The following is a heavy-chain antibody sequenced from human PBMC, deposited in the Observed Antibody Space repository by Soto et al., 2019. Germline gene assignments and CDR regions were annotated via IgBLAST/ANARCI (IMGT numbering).Heavy chain of an antibody. V-gene: IGHV3-9*01. J-gene: IGHJ6*03. D-gene: IGHD3-16*01. CDR3: AKEMITFGDFNYYYMDV. CDR2: ITWHSGTI. Sequence: ELQLVESGGGLVQPGRSLRLACAASGFTFDQYTMHWVRQAPGKGLEWVSSITWHSGTIGYADSVKGRFTISRDNAKNSLYLQMNSLRGEDTALYYCAKEMITFGDFNYYYMDVWGNGTTVTVSS. CDR1: GFTFDQYT.